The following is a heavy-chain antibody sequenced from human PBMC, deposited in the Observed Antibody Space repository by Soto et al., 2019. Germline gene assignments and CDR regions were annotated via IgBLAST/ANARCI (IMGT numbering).Heavy chain of an antibody. D-gene: IGHD2-2*01. J-gene: IGHJ4*02. CDR2: FYTTGRA. CDR1: GGSISSSY. Sequence: PSETLSLTCSVSGGSISSSYWNWIRQPAGKGLEWIGRFYTTGRASYNPSLKGRLTLSGDTSKNQFSLRLGSVTAADTAVYYCARLRKHVVPAAGNFDYWGQGTLVTVSS. V-gene: IGHV4-4*07. CDR3: ARLRKHVVPAAGNFDY.